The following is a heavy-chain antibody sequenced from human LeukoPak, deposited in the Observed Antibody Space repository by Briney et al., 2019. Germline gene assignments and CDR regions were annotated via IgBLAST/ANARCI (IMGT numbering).Heavy chain of an antibody. V-gene: IGHV3-23*01. Sequence: GGSLRLSCAASGFTFNIHWMTWVRQTPGKGLEWVSATSGSGGSTYYADSVKGRFTISRDNSKNTLYLQMNSLRAEDTAVYYCAKDRGGLRYIDYWGQGTLVTVSS. D-gene: IGHD5-12*01. CDR2: TSGSGGST. J-gene: IGHJ4*02. CDR3: AKDRGGLRYIDY. CDR1: GFTFNIHW.